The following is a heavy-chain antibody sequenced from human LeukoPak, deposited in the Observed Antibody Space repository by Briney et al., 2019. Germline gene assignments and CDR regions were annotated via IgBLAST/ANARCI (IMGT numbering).Heavy chain of an antibody. CDR3: SRNSGTLPGYAFDV. V-gene: IGHV3-49*03. CDR1: GFSSAAHA. J-gene: IGHJ3*01. Sequence: GRSLRLSCTASGFSSAAHAMSWLRQAPGKGLEWVGFIRTNGYGGTTEYAASVKGRFTISRDDSYSITYLHMDSLTTEDTAVYYCSRNSGTLPGYAFDVWGQGTTVTVSS. D-gene: IGHD5-12*01. CDR2: IRTNGYGGTT.